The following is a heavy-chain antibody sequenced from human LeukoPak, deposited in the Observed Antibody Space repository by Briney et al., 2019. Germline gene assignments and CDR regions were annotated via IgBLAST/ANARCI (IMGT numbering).Heavy chain of an antibody. Sequence: SVKVSCKASGYTFTSYGITWVRQAPGQGLEWMGRIIPILGIANYAQKFQGRVTITADKSTSTAYMELSSLRSEDTAVYYCARESTVTTGAFDIWGQGTMVTVSS. J-gene: IGHJ3*02. V-gene: IGHV1-69*04. CDR2: IIPILGIA. CDR1: GYTFTSYG. CDR3: ARESTVTTGAFDI. D-gene: IGHD4-11*01.